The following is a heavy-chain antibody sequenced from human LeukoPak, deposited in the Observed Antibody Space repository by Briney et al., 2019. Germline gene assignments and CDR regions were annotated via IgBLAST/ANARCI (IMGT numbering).Heavy chain of an antibody. V-gene: IGHV4-30-4*01. CDR1: GGSISSGDYY. CDR3: ARDSITTPRFDP. Sequence: SETLSLTCTVSGGSISSGDYYWSWIRQPPGKGLEWTGYIYYSGSTYYNPSLKSRVTISVDTSKNQFSLKLSSVTAADTAVYYCARDSITTPRFDPRGQGTLVTVSS. CDR2: IYYSGST. J-gene: IGHJ5*02. D-gene: IGHD1-14*01.